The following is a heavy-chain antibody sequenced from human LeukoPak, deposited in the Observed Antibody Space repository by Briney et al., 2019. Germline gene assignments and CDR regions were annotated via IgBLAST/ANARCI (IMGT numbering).Heavy chain of an antibody. D-gene: IGHD3-16*02. Sequence: PSETLSLTCAVYGGSFSGYYWSWIRQPPGKGLEWIGEINHSGSTNYNPSLKSRVTISVDTSKNQFSLKLSSVTAADTAVYYYARVRRDYDYVWGSYRGRFDYWGQGTLVTVSS. CDR1: GGSFSGYY. J-gene: IGHJ4*02. V-gene: IGHV4-34*01. CDR3: ARVRRDYDYVWGSYRGRFDY. CDR2: INHSGST.